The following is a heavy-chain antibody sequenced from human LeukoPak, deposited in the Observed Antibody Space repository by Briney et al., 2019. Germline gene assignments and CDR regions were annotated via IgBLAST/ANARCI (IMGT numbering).Heavy chain of an antibody. CDR1: GGSISSYY. V-gene: IGHV4-59*01. J-gene: IGHJ4*02. D-gene: IGHD1-26*01. CDR3: ASLYSGSYDTGSFDYFNY. CDR2: MYYSGST. Sequence: KPSETLSLTCTVSGGSISSYYWSWVRQPPGKGLEWIGYMYYSGSTNYNPSLKSRVTISVDTSKNQFSLKLGSVTAADTAVYYCASLYSGSYDTGSFDYFNYWGQGTLVTASS.